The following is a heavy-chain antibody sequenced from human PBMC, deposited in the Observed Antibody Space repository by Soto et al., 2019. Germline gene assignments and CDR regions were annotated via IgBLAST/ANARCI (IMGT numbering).Heavy chain of an antibody. D-gene: IGHD3-22*01. V-gene: IGHV3-21*01. CDR3: ARATMIGLLSS. CDR2: ISSSGSYI. CDR1: GFTFSSYS. Sequence: PGGSLRLSCAASGFTFSSYSMNWVRQAPGKVLDCVSFISSSGSYIYYADSVRGRLTISRDNAKNSLFLQMKSLRAEDTAIYYCARATMIGLLSSWGQGTLVTVSS. J-gene: IGHJ5*02.